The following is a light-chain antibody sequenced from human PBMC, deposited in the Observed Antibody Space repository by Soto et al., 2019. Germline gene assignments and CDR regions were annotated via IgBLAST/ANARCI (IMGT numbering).Light chain of an antibody. Sequence: EIVLPQFPATLSLSPGERATLSCRASQSLHSNFLVWYQQKTGQAPRLLISSASRRATGIPDRFSGSGSGTYFNLTISRLDPEDFAVYYCHQSGSSPLTFGPGTKV. V-gene: IGKV3-20*01. J-gene: IGKJ3*01. CDR3: HQSGSSPLT. CDR2: SAS. CDR1: QSLHSNF.